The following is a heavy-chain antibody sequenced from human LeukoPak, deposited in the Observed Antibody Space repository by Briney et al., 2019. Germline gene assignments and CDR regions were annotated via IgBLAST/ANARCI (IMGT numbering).Heavy chain of an antibody. CDR1: GGTFSSYA. CDR3: ARELVLRFLEWFQPLDY. J-gene: IGHJ4*02. D-gene: IGHD3-3*01. CDR2: IIPILGIA. V-gene: IGHV1-69*04. Sequence: SVKVSCKASGGTFSSYAISWVRQAHGQGLEWMGRIIPILGIANYAQKFQGRVTITADKSTSTAYMELSSLRSEDTAVYYCARELVLRFLEWFQPLDYWGQGTLVTVSS.